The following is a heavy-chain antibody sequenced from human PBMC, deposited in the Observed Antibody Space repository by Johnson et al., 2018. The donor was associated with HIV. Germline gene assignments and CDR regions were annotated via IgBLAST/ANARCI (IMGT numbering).Heavy chain of an antibody. CDR3: AKDTVSGSYYDAFDI. CDR2: ISGSGGST. D-gene: IGHD1-26*01. J-gene: IGHJ3*02. V-gene: IGHV3-23*04. Sequence: EQLVESGGGVVRPGGSLRLSCAASGFTFSSYAMSWVRQAPGKGLEWVSAISGSGGSTYYADSVKGRFTISRDNSKNTLYLQMNSLRAEDTAVYYCAKDTVSGSYYDAFDIWGQGTMVTVSS. CDR1: GFTFSSYA.